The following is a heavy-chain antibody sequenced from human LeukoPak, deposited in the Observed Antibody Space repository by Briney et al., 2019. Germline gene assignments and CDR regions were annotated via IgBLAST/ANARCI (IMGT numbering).Heavy chain of an antibody. CDR2: IIPIFGTA. J-gene: IGHJ6*03. D-gene: IGHD2-15*01. CDR1: GGTFSSYA. V-gene: IGHV1-69*06. Sequence: GASVKVSCKASGGTFSSYAISWVRQAPGQGLEWMGGIIPIFGTANYAQKFQGRVTITADKSTSTAYMELSSLRSEDTAVYYCASSSGGSSYYYYYYMDVWGKGTTVTVSS. CDR3: ASSSGGSSYYYYYYMDV.